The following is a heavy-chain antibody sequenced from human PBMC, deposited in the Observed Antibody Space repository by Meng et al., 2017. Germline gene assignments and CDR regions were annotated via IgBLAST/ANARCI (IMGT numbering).Heavy chain of an antibody. D-gene: IGHD3-9*01. J-gene: IGHJ4*02. CDR1: GFNFSTGW. CDR2: IKSNTDGGTA. Sequence: VQLVGAGGDLGKPGGSPRLSCAASGFNFSTGWMSWVRQAPGKGLEWVGRIKSNTDGGTAEYAAPVTGRFTISRDDSKSTLYMQMSGLRIDDTGVYYCTWDDKAVSDYWGQGTLVTVSS. CDR3: TWDDKAVSDY. V-gene: IGHV3-15*01.